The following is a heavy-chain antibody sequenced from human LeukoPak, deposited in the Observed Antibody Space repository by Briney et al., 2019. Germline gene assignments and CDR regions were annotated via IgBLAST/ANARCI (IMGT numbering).Heavy chain of an antibody. CDR2: IDWDDDK. CDR3: VGVNYYDTSLGFA. J-gene: IGHJ4*02. D-gene: IGHD3-22*01. V-gene: IGHV2-70*11. Sequence: SGPALVKPTQTLTLTCTFSGFSLSTRGMYVSWIRQPPGKALEWLARIDWDDDKYYSTSLKTRLTISKDTSKNQVVLTVTNMDPVDTATYYCVGVNYYDTSLGFAWGQGTLVTVSS. CDR1: GFSLSTRGMY.